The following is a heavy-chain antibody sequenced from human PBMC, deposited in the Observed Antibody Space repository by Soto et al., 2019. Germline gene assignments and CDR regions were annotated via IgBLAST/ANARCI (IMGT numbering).Heavy chain of an antibody. CDR3: AKTGYCSGGTCYSDYFDY. V-gene: IGHV3-72*01. CDR2: IRNKANSYTT. CDR1: GFTFSDHY. Sequence: GGSLRLSCASSGFTFSDHYMDWVRQAPGKGLEWVGRIRNKANSYTTEYAASVKGRFTISRDGSKNSLYLQMNSLKTEDTAVYYCAKTGYCSGGTCYSDYFDYWGQGTLVTVPQ. D-gene: IGHD2-15*01. J-gene: IGHJ4*02.